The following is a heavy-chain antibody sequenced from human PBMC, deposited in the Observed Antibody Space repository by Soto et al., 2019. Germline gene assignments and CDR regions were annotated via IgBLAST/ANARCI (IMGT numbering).Heavy chain of an antibody. Sequence: SETLSLTCTVSGGSINTYYWTWIRQPPGKGLEWIGFIYFDGKTDYNPSLKSRVTISVDMSKNQFSPKLNSVTAADTAVYYCARAPYYSFWSGYSDNWFDPWGQGTLVTVSS. V-gene: IGHV4-59*01. CDR3: ARAPYYSFWSGYSDNWFDP. CDR2: IYFDGKT. D-gene: IGHD3-3*01. J-gene: IGHJ5*02. CDR1: GGSINTYY.